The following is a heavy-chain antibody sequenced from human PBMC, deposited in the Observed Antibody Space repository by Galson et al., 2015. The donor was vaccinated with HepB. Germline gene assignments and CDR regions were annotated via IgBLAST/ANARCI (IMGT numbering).Heavy chain of an antibody. J-gene: IGHJ3*02. CDR1: GYSFTNYW. Sequence: QSGAEVTKPGESLKISCKGSGYSFTNYWIAWVRQMPRKGLEWMGIIYPGDFDTRYSSSFQGQVTISVDKSISTAYLQWSSLKASDTAMYYCASQGYCSSNSCLNVFIGGQGTMVTVYS. D-gene: IGHD2-2*01. CDR3: ASQGYCSSNSCLNVFI. CDR2: IYPGDFDT. V-gene: IGHV5-51*01.